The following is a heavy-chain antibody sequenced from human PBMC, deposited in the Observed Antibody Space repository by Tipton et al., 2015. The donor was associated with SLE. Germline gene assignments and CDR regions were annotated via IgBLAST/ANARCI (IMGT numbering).Heavy chain of an antibody. D-gene: IGHD1-26*01. CDR3: ARHYGGSYNFDY. CDR2: IYYSGST. CDR1: GGSISSYY. Sequence: TLSLTCTVSGGSISSYYWSWIRQPPGKGLEWIGSIYYSGSTYYNPSLKSRVTISVDTSKNQFSLKLSSVTAADTAVYYCARHYGGSYNFDYWGQGTLVTVSS. V-gene: IGHV4-39*07. J-gene: IGHJ4*02.